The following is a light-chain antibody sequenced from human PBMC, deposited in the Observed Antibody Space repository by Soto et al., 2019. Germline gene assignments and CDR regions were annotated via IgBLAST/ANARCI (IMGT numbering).Light chain of an antibody. V-gene: IGLV2-14*01. Sequence: QSVLTQPASVSGTPGQSITISRNGTSSDVGNYNYVSWYQQYPGRVPKLLIYMVSNRPSGVSNRFSGSKSGNTASLTISGFHSEDEADNFCTSPVSAFLYVFG. J-gene: IGLJ1*01. CDR3: TSPVSAFLYV. CDR2: MVS. CDR1: SSDVGNYNY.